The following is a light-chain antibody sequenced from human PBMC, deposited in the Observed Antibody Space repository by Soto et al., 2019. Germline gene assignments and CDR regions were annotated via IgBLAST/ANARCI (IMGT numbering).Light chain of an antibody. CDR1: ENIKNY. V-gene: IGKV1-39*01. J-gene: IGKJ1*01. Sequence: DIPVTQSPSSLPASLGDRVTITCRASENIKNYLIWYQQKPGKAPKLLIYGASTLKTGVPSRFSGSGSGTDFTFTIGSLHPDDFATYYCAQIYTAQWTFGQGTRVDLK. CDR2: GAS. CDR3: AQIYTAQWT.